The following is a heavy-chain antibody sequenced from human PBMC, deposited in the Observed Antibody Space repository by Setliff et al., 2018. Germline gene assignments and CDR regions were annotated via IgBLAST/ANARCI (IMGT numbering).Heavy chain of an antibody. D-gene: IGHD2-2*01. CDR2: INHSGST. V-gene: IGHV4-34*01. Sequence: LSLTCAVYGGSFSGYYWSWIRQPPGKGLEWIGEINHSGSTNYNPSLKSRVTISVDTSKNQFSLKLTSVTAADTAVYYCARGIGGYCSSTSCSNESWPWGQGALVTVPQ. CDR1: GGSFSGYY. J-gene: IGHJ5*02. CDR3: ARGIGGYCSSTSCSNESWP.